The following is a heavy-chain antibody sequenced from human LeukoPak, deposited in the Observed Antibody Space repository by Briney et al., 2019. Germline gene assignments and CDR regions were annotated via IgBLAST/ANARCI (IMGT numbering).Heavy chain of an antibody. Sequence: ASVKVSCKTSGYTFTTYGINWVRQAPGQGLEWMGWINTYTGKTNYPQRLQGRVTLTTDTSASTAYMDLRSLISDDTAVYYCARGPLNEEIDYWGQGTLVTVSS. CDR3: ARGPLNEEIDY. V-gene: IGHV1-18*01. CDR1: GYTFTTYG. CDR2: INTYTGKT. J-gene: IGHJ4*02. D-gene: IGHD1-1*01.